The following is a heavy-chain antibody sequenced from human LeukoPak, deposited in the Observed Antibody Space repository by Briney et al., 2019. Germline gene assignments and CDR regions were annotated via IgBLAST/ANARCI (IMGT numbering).Heavy chain of an antibody. CDR3: ARRYVGAYYSFDI. V-gene: IGHV5-51*01. D-gene: IGHD1-26*01. CDR2: IYPGDTAP. J-gene: IGHJ3*02. Sequence: HGAPLQISCKGSGYSFTCYWIGWVRPMPGKGLEWMGIIYPGDTAPSYSPSFQGQVTISADKSISPAYLQWSSLNASDTAMYCCARRYVGAYYSFDIWGQGTMVTVSS. CDR1: GYSFTCYW.